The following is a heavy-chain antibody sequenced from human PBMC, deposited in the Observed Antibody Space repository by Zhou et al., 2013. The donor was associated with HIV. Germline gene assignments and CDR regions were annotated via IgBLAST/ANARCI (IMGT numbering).Heavy chain of an antibody. J-gene: IGHJ6*02. CDR2: INPNSGGT. Sequence: QVQLVQSGAEVKKPGASVKVSCKASGYTFTGYYMHWVRQAPGQGLEWMGWINPNSGGTNYAQKFQGRVTMTRDTSISTAYMELSRLRSDDTAVYYCARWAVAVTAHNYGMDVWGQGTTVTVSS. CDR1: GYTFTGYY. D-gene: IGHD2-21*02. CDR3: ARWAVAVTAHNYGMDV. V-gene: IGHV1-2*02.